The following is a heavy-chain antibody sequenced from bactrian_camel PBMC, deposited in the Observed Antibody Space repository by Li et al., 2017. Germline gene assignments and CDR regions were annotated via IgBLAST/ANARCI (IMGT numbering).Heavy chain of an antibody. J-gene: IGHJ4*01. CDR3: AAAIPGGQWWMCGNTQAEFDY. CDR2: IDSEGTT. V-gene: IGHV3S53*01. Sequence: VQLVESGGGSVQAGGSLRLSCAASASIGGSTSMGWFRQASGKEREGVAAIDSEGTTTYADSVKGRFTISRDSAKNTMRLQMNNVKLEDTATYYCAAAIPGGQWWMCGNTQAEFDYWGQGTQVTVS. CDR1: ASIGGSTS. D-gene: IGHD2*01.